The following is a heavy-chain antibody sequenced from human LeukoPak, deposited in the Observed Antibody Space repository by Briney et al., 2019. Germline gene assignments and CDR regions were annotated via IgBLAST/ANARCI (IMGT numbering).Heavy chain of an antibody. Sequence: GGSLRLSCAASGFTFSSYWMSWVRQAPGKGLEWVANIKRDGSEKYYVDSVKGRFTISRDNAKNSLYLQMNSLRAEDTSVYYCAREQRYNWFDPWGQGTLVTVSS. V-gene: IGHV3-7*01. CDR2: IKRDGSEK. CDR3: AREQRYNWFDP. CDR1: GFTFSSYW. D-gene: IGHD1-1*01. J-gene: IGHJ5*02.